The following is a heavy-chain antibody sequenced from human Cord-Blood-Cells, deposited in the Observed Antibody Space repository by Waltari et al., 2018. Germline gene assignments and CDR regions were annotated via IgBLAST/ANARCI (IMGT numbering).Heavy chain of an antibody. V-gene: IGHV1-3*01. Sequence: QVQLVQSGAEVKKPGASVKVSCKASGYTFTSYAMHWVRQAPVQRLEWMGWINAGNGNTKDSQKFQGRVTITRDTSASTAYMGLSSLRSEDTAVYYCARKPPEGDRGAFDIWGQGTMVTVSS. CDR1: GYTFTSYA. CDR2: INAGNGNT. J-gene: IGHJ3*02. CDR3: ARKPPEGDRGAFDI. D-gene: IGHD2-15*01.